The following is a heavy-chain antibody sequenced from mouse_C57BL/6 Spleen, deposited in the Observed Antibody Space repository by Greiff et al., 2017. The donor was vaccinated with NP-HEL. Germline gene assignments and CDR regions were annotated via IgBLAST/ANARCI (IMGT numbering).Heavy chain of an antibody. V-gene: IGHV1-74*01. CDR2: IHPSDSDT. Sequence: QVQLKQPGAELVKPGASVKVSCKASGYTFTSYWMHWVKQRPGQGLEWIGRIHPSDSDTNYNQKFKGKATLTVDKSSSTAYMQLSSLTSEDSAVYYCAIGGPYWYFDVWGTGTTVTVSS. CDR3: AIGGPYWYFDV. CDR1: GYTFTSYW. J-gene: IGHJ1*03. D-gene: IGHD3-3*01.